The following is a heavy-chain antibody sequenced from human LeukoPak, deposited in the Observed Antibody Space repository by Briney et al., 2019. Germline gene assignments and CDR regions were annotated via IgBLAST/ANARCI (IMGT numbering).Heavy chain of an antibody. CDR2: ISGSDDNT. CDR3: ANDFDH. V-gene: IGHV3-23*01. Sequence: GGSLKLSCAASGFTFNNYAMSWVRQAPGKGLEWVSTISGSDDNTYYADSVKGRFTISRDISKNTLYLQMNSLRADDTAVYYCANDFDHWGQGTLVTVSS. J-gene: IGHJ4*02. CDR1: GFTFNNYA.